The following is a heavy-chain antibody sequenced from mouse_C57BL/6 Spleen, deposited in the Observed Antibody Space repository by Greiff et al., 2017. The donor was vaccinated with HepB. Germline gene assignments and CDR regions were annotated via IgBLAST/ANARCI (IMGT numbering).Heavy chain of an antibody. CDR3: ARSTTGWYFDV. V-gene: IGHV1-42*01. D-gene: IGHD1-1*01. CDR2: INPSTGGT. CDR1: GYSFTGYY. Sequence: VQLQQSGPELVKPGASVKISCKASGYSFTGYYMNWVKQSPEKSLEWIGEINPSTGGTTYNQKFKAKATLTVDKSSSTAYMQLKSLTSEDSAVYYCARSTTGWYFDVWGTGTTVTVSS. J-gene: IGHJ1*03.